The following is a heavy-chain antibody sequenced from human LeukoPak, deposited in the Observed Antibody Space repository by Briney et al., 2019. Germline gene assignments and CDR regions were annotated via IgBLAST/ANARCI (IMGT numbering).Heavy chain of an antibody. D-gene: IGHD4-23*01. CDR3: ARGRPHGNDY. J-gene: IGHJ4*02. Sequence: GSLRLSCAASGFTFSSYWMNWVRQAPGKGLVWVSRIASDGSSTTYAASVKGRFSISRDNAKNTLYLQMNSLRVEDTAVYYCARGRPHGNDYWGQGTLVTVSS. CDR2: IASDGSST. V-gene: IGHV3-74*01. CDR1: GFTFSSYW.